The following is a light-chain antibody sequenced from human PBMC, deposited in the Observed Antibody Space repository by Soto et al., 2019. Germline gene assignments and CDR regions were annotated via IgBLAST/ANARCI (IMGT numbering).Light chain of an antibody. CDR1: QSVRSNH. CDR3: QQYGSSPRT. J-gene: IGKJ2*01. Sequence: EIVLTQSPGTLSLSPGERATLPCRASQSVRSNHLAWYQQKPGQAPRLLIYDASSRATGIPDRFSGSGSGTDFTLTISRLEPEDFAVYYCQQYGSSPRTFGRGTKLEI. CDR2: DAS. V-gene: IGKV3-20*01.